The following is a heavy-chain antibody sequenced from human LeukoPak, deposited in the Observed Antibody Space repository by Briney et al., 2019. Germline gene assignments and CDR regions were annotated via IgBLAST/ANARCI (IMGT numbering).Heavy chain of an antibody. CDR2: IYSGGTT. D-gene: IGHD6-19*01. V-gene: IGHV3-53*01. J-gene: IGHJ4*02. CDR3: ARGFRYSTGWKDFDY. Sequence: PGGSLRLSCAASGFTVSNNYMSWVRQAPGKGREWVSVIYSGGTTYYADSVRGRFTISRDNSKNTLYLQMHGLRAEDTAVYYCARGFRYSTGWKDFDYWGQGTLVTVSS. CDR1: GFTVSNNY.